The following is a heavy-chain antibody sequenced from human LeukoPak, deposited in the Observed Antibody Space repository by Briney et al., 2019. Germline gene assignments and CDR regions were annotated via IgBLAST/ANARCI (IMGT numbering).Heavy chain of an antibody. CDR3: ARTTNYVPPDY. Sequence: GASVKVSCKASGYTFTGYYVHWVRQAPGQGLEWMGRINPNSGDTNYAQKLQGRVTMTTDTSTSTAYMDLRSLRSDDTAVYYCARTTNYVPPDYWGQGTLVTVSS. CDR2: INPNSGDT. J-gene: IGHJ4*02. D-gene: IGHD1-7*01. CDR1: GYTFTGYY. V-gene: IGHV1-2*06.